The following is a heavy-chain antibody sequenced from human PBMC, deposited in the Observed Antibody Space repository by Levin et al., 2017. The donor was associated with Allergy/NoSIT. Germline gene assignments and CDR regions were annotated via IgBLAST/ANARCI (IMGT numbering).Heavy chain of an antibody. D-gene: IGHD2-15*01. J-gene: IGHJ4*02. Sequence: GGSLRLSCAASGFTFSSHDMSWVRQAPGKGLEWVSTISGSGDSTYYADSVKGRFSISRDSFKNTLYLQMNSLRAEDTAIYYCAKGSCSGGSCFGGALDYWGQGTLVTVSS. V-gene: IGHV3-23*01. CDR2: ISGSGDST. CDR3: AKGSCSGGSCFGGALDY. CDR1: GFTFSSHD.